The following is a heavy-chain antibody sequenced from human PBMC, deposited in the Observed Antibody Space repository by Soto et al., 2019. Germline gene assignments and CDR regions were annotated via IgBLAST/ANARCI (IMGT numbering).Heavy chain of an antibody. V-gene: IGHV4-61*08. CDR1: GGSVSSNDYY. J-gene: IGHJ4*02. CDR2: IFHTGST. D-gene: IGHD6-19*01. CDR3: ARDRGIAVAGTFDY. Sequence: QVQLQESGPGLVKPSETLSLTCTVSGGSVSSNDYYWSWIRQPPGKGLAWIGHIFHTGSTTYNPSLKTRVPTPVDTSQNQSSLRLSSVTAADTAVYFCARDRGIAVAGTFDYWGQGTLLSVSS.